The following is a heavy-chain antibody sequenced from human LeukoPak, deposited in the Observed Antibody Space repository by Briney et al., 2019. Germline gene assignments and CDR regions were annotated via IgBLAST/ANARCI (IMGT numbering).Heavy chain of an antibody. CDR2: IYTSGST. D-gene: IGHD7-27*01. Sequence: SETLSLTCTVSGGSISSYYWSWIRQPAGKGLEWIGRIYTSGSTNYNPSLKSRVTMSVDTSKNQFSLKLSSVTAADTAVYYCARTGDPYYYYYMDVWGKGTTVTVSS. CDR1: GGSISSYY. V-gene: IGHV4-4*07. J-gene: IGHJ6*03. CDR3: ARTGDPYYYYYMDV.